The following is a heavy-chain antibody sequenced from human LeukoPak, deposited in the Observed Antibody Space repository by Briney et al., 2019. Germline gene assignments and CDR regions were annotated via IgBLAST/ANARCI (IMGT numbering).Heavy chain of an antibody. Sequence: ASVKVSCKASGYTFTGYYMHWVRQAPGQGLDWMGWINPNSGGTNYAQKFQGRVTMTRETSISTAYMELSRLRSDETAVYYCATSPGSTEFPLHADYWGQGTLVTVYS. CDR3: ATSPGSTEFPLHADY. D-gene: IGHD3-10*01. V-gene: IGHV1-2*02. CDR2: INPNSGGT. CDR1: GYTFTGYY. J-gene: IGHJ4*02.